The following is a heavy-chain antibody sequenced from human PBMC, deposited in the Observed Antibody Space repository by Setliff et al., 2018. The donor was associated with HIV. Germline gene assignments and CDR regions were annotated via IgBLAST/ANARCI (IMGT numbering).Heavy chain of an antibody. CDR1: GFSHSNSRMG. Sequence: SGPTLVNHTETLTLTCTVSGFSHSNSRMGVSWIRQPPGKPLDWIALIDWNDDKRYSPSPKSRLTITKYTSKNQVVLTMTNMDPVYSATYYCAHRRLPTFGGFDYWCPVTLVTVSS. J-gene: IGHJ4*02. D-gene: IGHD2-15*01. CDR3: AHRRLPTFGGFDY. CDR2: IDWNDDK. V-gene: IGHV2-5*01.